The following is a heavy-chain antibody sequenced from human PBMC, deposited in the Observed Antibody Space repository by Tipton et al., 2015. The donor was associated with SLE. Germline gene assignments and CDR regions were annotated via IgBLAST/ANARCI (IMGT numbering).Heavy chain of an antibody. CDR3: TTLGY. CDR2: ISRRGSNT. V-gene: IGHV3-23*01. CDR1: GFTFGGYV. J-gene: IGHJ4*02. Sequence: SLRLSCAASGFTFGGYVVSWVRQAPGKGLEWVSGISRRGSNTYYANSVKGRFTVSRDNSKNTVSLRMNSLKPDDSSLYYCTTLGYWGQGTPVAVSS.